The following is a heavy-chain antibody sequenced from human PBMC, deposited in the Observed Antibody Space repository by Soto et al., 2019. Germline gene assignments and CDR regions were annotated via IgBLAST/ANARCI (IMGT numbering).Heavy chain of an antibody. CDR3: AKDMGWAVAGESFDY. CDR1: GFTFDDYA. V-gene: IGHV3-9*01. J-gene: IGHJ4*02. Sequence: EVQLVESGGGLVQPGRSLRLSCAASGFTFDDYAMHWVLQAPGKGLEWVSGISWNSGSIGYADSVKGRFTISRDNAKNSLYLQLNSLRAEDTALYYCAKDMGWAVAGESFDYWGQGTMVTVSS. CDR2: ISWNSGSI. D-gene: IGHD6-19*01.